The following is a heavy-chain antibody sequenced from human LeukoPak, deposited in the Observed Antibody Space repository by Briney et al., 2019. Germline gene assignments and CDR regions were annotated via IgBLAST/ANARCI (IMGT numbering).Heavy chain of an antibody. D-gene: IGHD2-15*01. J-gene: IGHJ4*02. CDR3: VRGGSKAAATFDY. CDR2: IYYSGST. Sequence: SETLSLTCTVSGGSISSYYWSWIRQPPGKGLEWIGYIYYSGSTNYNPSLKSRVTMSGDTSKNQFSLKLSSVTAADTAVYYCVRGGSKAAATFDYWGQGTLVTVFS. V-gene: IGHV4-59*12. CDR1: GGSISSYY.